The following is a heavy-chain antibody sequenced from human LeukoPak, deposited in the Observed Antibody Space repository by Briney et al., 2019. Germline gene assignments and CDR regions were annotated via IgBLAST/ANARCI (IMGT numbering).Heavy chain of an antibody. Sequence: GGSLRLSCAASGFTFSDYTINWVRQAPGKGLEWVSGLSGSGGTTYYAGSVKGRFTISRDNSRNTLSLEMNNLRPDDTAVYYCATSSGYYYDTNPIDSWGQGTLVTVSS. CDR1: GFTFSDYT. J-gene: IGHJ4*02. CDR2: LSGSGGTT. CDR3: ATSSGYYYDTNPIDS. D-gene: IGHD3-22*01. V-gene: IGHV3-23*01.